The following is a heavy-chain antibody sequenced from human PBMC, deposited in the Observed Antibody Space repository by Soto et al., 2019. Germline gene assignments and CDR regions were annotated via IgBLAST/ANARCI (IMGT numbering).Heavy chain of an antibody. Sequence: QVQLVQSGAEVKKPGSSVKVSCKASGGTFSSYAISWVRQAPGQGLEWMGGIIPISDTTNYAQKFQGRVTITADESTSTAYMELSSLRSEDTAVYYCARSQGSSTSLEIYYYYYYSMHVWGKGTTVTVSS. CDR3: ARSQGSSTSLEIYYYYYYSMHV. D-gene: IGHD2-2*01. CDR1: GGTFSSYA. V-gene: IGHV1-69*01. J-gene: IGHJ6*04. CDR2: IIPISDTT.